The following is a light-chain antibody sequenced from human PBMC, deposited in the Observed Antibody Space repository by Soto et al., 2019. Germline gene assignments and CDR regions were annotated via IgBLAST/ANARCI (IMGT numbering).Light chain of an antibody. CDR1: QSVSTY. J-gene: IGKJ5*01. CDR2: DAS. Sequence: EIVLTQSPATLSLSPGERATLSCRASQSVSTYLGWYQQKPGQAPRLLLYDASNRAPGIPARFSGSGSGTDFTLTISSLEPEDFAVYYWQQRSNWITFGQGTRLEIK. CDR3: QQRSNWIT. V-gene: IGKV3-11*01.